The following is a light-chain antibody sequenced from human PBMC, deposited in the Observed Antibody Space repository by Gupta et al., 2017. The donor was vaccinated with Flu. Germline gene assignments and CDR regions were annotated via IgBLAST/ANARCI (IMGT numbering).Light chain of an antibody. CDR3: AAWDDGRSGRV. V-gene: IGLV1-44*01. Sequence: SVLSQPPAASWTPGQGVTISCSGSSSNIGSNTVPWYQQFPGTAPNLLIYSNNQRPSGVPDRFSGSKSGTSASLAISGLQADDEADYYCAAWDDGRSGRVFGGGTKLTVL. J-gene: IGLJ2*01. CDR2: SNN. CDR1: SSNIGSNT.